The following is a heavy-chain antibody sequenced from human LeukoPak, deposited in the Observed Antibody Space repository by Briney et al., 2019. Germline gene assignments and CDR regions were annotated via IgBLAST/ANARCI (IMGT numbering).Heavy chain of an antibody. CDR2: IWFDGNKK. V-gene: IGHV3-33*01. CDR1: GFTFSSYG. J-gene: IGHJ6*02. CDR3: ARAYYHASGGAFGMDV. Sequence: GRSLRLSCAASGFTFSSYGMHWVRQAPGKGLEWVALIWFDGNKKDYVDSVKGRFTISRDNSKKTLYLQMNGLRAEDTALYYCARAYYHASGGAFGMDVWGQGTTVTVSS. D-gene: IGHD3-10*01.